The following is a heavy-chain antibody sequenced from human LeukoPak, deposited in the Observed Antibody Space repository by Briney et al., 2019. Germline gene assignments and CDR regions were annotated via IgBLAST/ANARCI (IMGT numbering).Heavy chain of an antibody. CDR1: GGSFSGYY. Sequence: SETLSLTCAVYGGSFSGYYWSWIRQPPGKGLEWIGEINHSGSTNYNPSLKSRVTISVDTSKNQFSLKLSSVTAADTAVYYCARESGFIAAAGSDYYYYMDVWGKGTTVTVSS. CDR3: ARESGFIAAAGSDYYYYMDV. V-gene: IGHV4-34*01. D-gene: IGHD6-13*01. J-gene: IGHJ6*03. CDR2: INHSGST.